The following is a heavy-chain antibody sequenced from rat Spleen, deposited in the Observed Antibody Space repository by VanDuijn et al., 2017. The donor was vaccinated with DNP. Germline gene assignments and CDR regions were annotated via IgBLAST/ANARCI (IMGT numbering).Heavy chain of an antibody. J-gene: IGHJ4*01. CDR2: ITYSGST. D-gene: IGHD1-11*01. Sequence: EVQLQESGPGLVKPSQSLSLTCSVTGYSITSNYWAWIRKFPGNKMEWIGHITYSGSTSYNPSLKSRISITRDTSKNQFFLQLNSVTTEDTATYFCARYGIYGGYYYIMDAWGQGASVTVSS. CDR1: GYSITSNY. V-gene: IGHV3-1*01. CDR3: ARYGIYGGYYYIMDA.